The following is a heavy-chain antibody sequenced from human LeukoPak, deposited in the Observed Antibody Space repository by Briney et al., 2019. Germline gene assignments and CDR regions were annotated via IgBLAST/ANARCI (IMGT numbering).Heavy chain of an antibody. V-gene: IGHV5-51*01. J-gene: IGHJ5*02. D-gene: IGHD6-19*01. CDR1: GYSFTSYW. Sequence: HGESLKISCKGSGYSFTSYWIGWVRQMPGKGLEWMGIIYPGDSDTRYSPSFQGQVTISADKSISTAYLQWSSLKASDTAMYYCARHPTRTPIAVAGTLWFDPWGQGTLVTVSS. CDR2: IYPGDSDT. CDR3: ARHPTRTPIAVAGTLWFDP.